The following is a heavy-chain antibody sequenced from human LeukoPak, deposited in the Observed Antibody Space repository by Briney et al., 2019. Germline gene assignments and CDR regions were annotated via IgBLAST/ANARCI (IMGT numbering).Heavy chain of an antibody. D-gene: IGHD3-9*01. CDR2: TSAYNGNT. CDR3: ARGPNYDILTGYPNYYYYYGMDV. Sequence: ASVKVSCKASGYSFTSYGISWVRQAPGQGLEWMGWTSAYNGNTNYAQKLQGRVTMTTDTSTSTAYMELRSLRSDDTAVYYCARGPNYDILTGYPNYYYYYGMDVWGQGTTVTVSS. V-gene: IGHV1-18*01. J-gene: IGHJ6*02. CDR1: GYSFTSYG.